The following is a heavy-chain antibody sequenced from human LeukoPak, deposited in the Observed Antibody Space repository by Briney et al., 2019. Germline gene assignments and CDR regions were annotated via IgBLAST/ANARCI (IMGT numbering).Heavy chain of an antibody. V-gene: IGHV3-30*18. CDR2: ISYHGTDT. CDR1: GFTFSSYA. Sequence: TGGSLRLSCAASGFTFSSYAMHWVRQRPGEGLEWVGVISYHGTDTYFVESLKGRFTISRDNSKNTLYLQMNSLRSEDTAIYYCAKPPSTDAWYVAFDVWGRGTMVTVSS. CDR3: AKPPSTDAWYVAFDV. D-gene: IGHD6-13*01. J-gene: IGHJ3*01.